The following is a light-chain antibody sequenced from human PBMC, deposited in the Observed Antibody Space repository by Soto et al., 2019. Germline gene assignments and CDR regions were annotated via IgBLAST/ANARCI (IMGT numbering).Light chain of an antibody. CDR3: QKYNSAPPWT. V-gene: IGKV1-27*01. CDR1: QGISNY. Sequence: DIQMTQSPSSLSASVGDRVTITCRASQGISNYLAWYQQKPGKVPKLLIYAASTLQSGVPSRFSGSGSGTDFTLTISSRQPEDVATDYCQKYNSAPPWTFGQGTKVEIK. CDR2: AAS. J-gene: IGKJ1*01.